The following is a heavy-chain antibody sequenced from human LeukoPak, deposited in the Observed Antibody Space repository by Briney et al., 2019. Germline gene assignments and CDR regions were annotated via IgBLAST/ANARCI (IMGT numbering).Heavy chain of an antibody. J-gene: IGHJ3*02. CDR2: INSDGSST. V-gene: IGHV3-74*01. D-gene: IGHD5-18*01. CDR1: GFTFSSYW. CDR3: AKVVHLDTDAFDI. Sequence: GGSLRLSCAASGFTFSSYWMHWVRQAPGKGLVWVSRINSDGSSTSYADSVKGRFTISRDNAKNTLYLQMNSLRAEDTAVYYCAKVVHLDTDAFDIWGQGTMVTVSS.